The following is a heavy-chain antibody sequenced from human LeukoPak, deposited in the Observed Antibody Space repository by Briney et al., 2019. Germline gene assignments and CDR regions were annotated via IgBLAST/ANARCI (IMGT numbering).Heavy chain of an antibody. CDR2: INHSGST. Sequence: SETLSLTCAVYGGSFSGYYWSWIRQPPGKGLEWIGEINHSGSTNYNPSLKSRVTISVDTSKNQFSLKLSSVTAADTAVYYCARVYLLNYYDSSGYVDYWGQGTLVTVSS. CDR1: GGSFSGYY. J-gene: IGHJ4*02. D-gene: IGHD3-22*01. V-gene: IGHV4-34*01. CDR3: ARVYLLNYYDSSGYVDY.